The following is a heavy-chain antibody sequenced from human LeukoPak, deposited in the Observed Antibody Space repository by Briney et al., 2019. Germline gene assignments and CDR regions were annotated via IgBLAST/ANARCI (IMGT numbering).Heavy chain of an antibody. CDR2: FIPILGVA. J-gene: IGHJ6*02. D-gene: IGHD2-2*02. Sequence: SVNVSCKASVSTFSRNSISWVRQAPGQGLEWMGRFIPILGVAAYAKKFQGRITITADRSKKPAFMELSSLRSEDTAVYYCARVQAVGVPVAIDAYYSYGMDVWGQGTAVTVSS. CDR3: ARVQAVGVPVAIDAYYSYGMDV. V-gene: IGHV1-69*04. CDR1: VSTFSRNS.